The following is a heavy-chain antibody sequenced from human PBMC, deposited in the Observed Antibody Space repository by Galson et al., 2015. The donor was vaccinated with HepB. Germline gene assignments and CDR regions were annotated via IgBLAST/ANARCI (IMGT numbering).Heavy chain of an antibody. V-gene: IGHV1-46*01. Sequence: SCKASGYTFTSYYMHWVRQAPGQGLEWMGIINPSGGSTTYAQKFQGRVTMTRDTSTSTVYMELSSLRSEDTAVYYCAREGQVWLPESDYYYYYGMDVWGQGTTVTVS. CDR2: INPSGGST. J-gene: IGHJ6*02. CDR1: GYTFTSYY. D-gene: IGHD5-18*01. CDR3: AREGQVWLPESDYYYYYGMDV.